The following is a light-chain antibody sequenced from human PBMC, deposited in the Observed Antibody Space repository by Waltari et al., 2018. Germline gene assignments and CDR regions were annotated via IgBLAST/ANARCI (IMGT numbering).Light chain of an antibody. CDR3: SSYTSSSTLYV. CDR1: SSDVGGYNY. V-gene: IGLV2-14*01. CDR2: EVS. Sequence: QSALTQPASVSGSPGQSLTISCTGTSSDVGGYNYVSWYQQHPGKAPKLMIYEVSYRPSGVSNRFSGSKSGNTASLTISGLQAEDEADYYCSSYTSSSTLYVFGTGTKVTVI. J-gene: IGLJ1*01.